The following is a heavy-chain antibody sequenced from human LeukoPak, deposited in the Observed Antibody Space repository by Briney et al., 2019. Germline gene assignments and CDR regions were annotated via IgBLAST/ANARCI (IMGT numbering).Heavy chain of an antibody. Sequence: GRSLRLSCAASGFTFSSHGMHWVRQAPGKGLEWVAVIWYDGSKGYYADSVKGRFTISRDDSKNTLYLQMNSLRDEDTAIYYCARDPASSFDYWGQGTLVTVSS. D-gene: IGHD2-15*01. V-gene: IGHV3-33*01. CDR2: IWYDGSKG. CDR3: ARDPASSFDY. CDR1: GFTFSSHG. J-gene: IGHJ4*02.